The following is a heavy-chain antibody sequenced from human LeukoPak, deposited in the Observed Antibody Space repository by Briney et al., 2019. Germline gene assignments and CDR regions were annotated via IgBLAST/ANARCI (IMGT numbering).Heavy chain of an antibody. D-gene: IGHD6-13*01. CDR1: GESLSGYH. J-gene: IGHJ5*02. CDR3: ARGNLEWAAGTRWFDP. V-gene: IGHV4-34*01. CDR2: INQDGGT. Sequence: SETLSLTCAVYGESLSGYHWTWIRQPPGKGLELIGEINQDGGTNYNPSLKSRVTMSVDTSRNQFSLKLTSVTAADTAVYYCARGNLEWAAGTRWFDPWGQGTLVIVSS.